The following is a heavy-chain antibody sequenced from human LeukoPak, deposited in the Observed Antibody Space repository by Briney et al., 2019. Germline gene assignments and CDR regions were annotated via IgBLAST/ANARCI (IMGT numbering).Heavy chain of an antibody. J-gene: IGHJ4*02. CDR2: ILYDGSNK. Sequence: GGSLRLSCAASGFTFSRYAMPWVRQAPGKGLECVAVILYDGSNKYYADSVKGRFTISRDNSKNTVYLQMNSLRAEDTAVYYCARGGLHYYDSSGFDYWGQGTLVTVSS. CDR3: ARGGLHYYDSSGFDY. D-gene: IGHD3-22*01. V-gene: IGHV3-30-3*01. CDR1: GFTFSRYA.